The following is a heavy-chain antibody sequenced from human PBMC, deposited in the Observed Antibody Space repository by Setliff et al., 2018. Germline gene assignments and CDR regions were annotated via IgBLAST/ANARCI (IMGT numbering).Heavy chain of an antibody. CDR1: GGTFISYA. CDR2: IIPIFGTA. D-gene: IGHD3-22*01. V-gene: IGHV1-69*13. J-gene: IGHJ5*02. CDR3: ARDMIVDFIRGGGWFDP. Sequence: ASVKVSCKASGGTFISYAISWVRQAPGQGLEWMGGIIPIFGTANYAQKFQGRVTITADESTSTAYMELSSLRSEDTAVYYCARDMIVDFIRGGGWFDPWGQGTLVTVSS.